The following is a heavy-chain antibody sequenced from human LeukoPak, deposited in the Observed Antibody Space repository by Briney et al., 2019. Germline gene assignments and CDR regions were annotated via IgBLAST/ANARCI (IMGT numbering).Heavy chain of an antibody. Sequence: GGSLRLSCAASGFTFSDYYMSWIRQAPGKGLEWVSYISSSGSTIYYADPVKGRFTISRDNAKNSLYLQMNSLRAEDTAVYYCASFKGDNDAFDIWGQGTMVTVSS. J-gene: IGHJ3*02. CDR3: ASFKGDNDAFDI. D-gene: IGHD3-16*01. CDR2: ISSSGSTI. CDR1: GFTFSDYY. V-gene: IGHV3-11*01.